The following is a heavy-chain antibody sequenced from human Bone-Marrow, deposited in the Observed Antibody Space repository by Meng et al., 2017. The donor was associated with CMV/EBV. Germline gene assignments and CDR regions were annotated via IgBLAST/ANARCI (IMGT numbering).Heavy chain of an antibody. D-gene: IGHD1-1*01. CDR2: ISSSSSYI. V-gene: IGHV3-21*01. CDR1: GFTFSSYS. J-gene: IGHJ6*02. Sequence: GESLKISCAASGFTFSSYSMNWVRQAPGKGLEWVSSISSSSSYIYYADSVKGRFTISRDNAKNSLYLQMNSLRAEDTAVYYCARAGSSTGHPQDYFYGMDVWGQGTTVTVSS. CDR3: ARAGSSTGHPQDYFYGMDV.